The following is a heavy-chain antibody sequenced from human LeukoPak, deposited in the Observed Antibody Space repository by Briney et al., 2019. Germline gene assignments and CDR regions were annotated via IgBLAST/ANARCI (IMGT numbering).Heavy chain of an antibody. Sequence: GGSLRLSCAASGFTFSSYSMNWVRQAPGKGLEWVSSISSSSSYIYYADSVKGRFTISRDNAKNSLYLQLNSLRAEDTAVYYCARESGSHGYFDYWGQGTLVTVSS. J-gene: IGHJ4*02. CDR1: GFTFSSYS. CDR3: ARESGSHGYFDY. V-gene: IGHV3-21*01. CDR2: ISSSSSYI. D-gene: IGHD1-26*01.